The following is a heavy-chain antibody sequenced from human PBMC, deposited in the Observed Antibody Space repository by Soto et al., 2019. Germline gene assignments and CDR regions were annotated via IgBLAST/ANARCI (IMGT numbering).Heavy chain of an antibody. CDR2: IYYSGST. V-gene: IGHV4-39*01. J-gene: IGHJ4*02. D-gene: IGHD3-22*01. CDR1: GGSISSYY. Sequence: SETLSLTCTVSGGSISSYYWGWIRQPPGKGLEWIGSIYYSGSTYYNPSLKSRVTISVDTSKNQFSLKLSSVTAADTAVYYCARSSPHSGYYAPCDYWGQGTLVTVSS. CDR3: ARSSPHSGYYAPCDY.